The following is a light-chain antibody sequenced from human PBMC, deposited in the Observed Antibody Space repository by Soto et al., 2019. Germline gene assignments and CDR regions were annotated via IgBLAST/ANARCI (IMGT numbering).Light chain of an antibody. V-gene: IGKV3-15*01. CDR3: QQYNTWPPIT. J-gene: IGKJ5*01. CDR2: GAS. CDR1: QSVSSN. Sequence: EIVMTQSPATLSVSPGERATLSCRASQSVSSNLAWYQQKPGQAPRLLIFGASTRATGIPARFSGSGSVTEFTLTISSLQSEDFAVYYCQQYNTWPPITFGPGTRLDIK.